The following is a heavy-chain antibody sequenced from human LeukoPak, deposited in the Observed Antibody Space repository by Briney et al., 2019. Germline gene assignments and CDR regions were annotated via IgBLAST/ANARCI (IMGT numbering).Heavy chain of an antibody. CDR2: IHTSGST. J-gene: IGHJ6*03. CDR1: GGSFSGYY. Sequence: PSETLPLTCAVYGGSFSGYYWSWIRQPAGKGLEWIGRIHTSGSTNYNPSLKSRLTMSVDTSKNQFSLKLNSVTAADTAVYYCARRVGRYFGERAYYYNYMDVWAKGTTVTISS. V-gene: IGHV4-59*10. CDR3: ARRVGRYFGERAYYYNYMDV. D-gene: IGHD3-10*01.